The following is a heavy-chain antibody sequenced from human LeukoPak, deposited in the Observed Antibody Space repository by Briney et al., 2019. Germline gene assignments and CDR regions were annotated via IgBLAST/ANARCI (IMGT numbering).Heavy chain of an antibody. CDR2: IYYSGTT. Sequence: SETLSLTCAVYGGSFSGYYWSWIRQPPGKGLEWIGSIYYSGTTYYSSSLKSRVIISVDTSKNKFSLKLSSVTATDTAVYYCARHEAQDFDYWGQGTLVTVSS. V-gene: IGHV4-34*01. CDR3: ARHEAQDFDY. J-gene: IGHJ4*02. CDR1: GGSFSGYY.